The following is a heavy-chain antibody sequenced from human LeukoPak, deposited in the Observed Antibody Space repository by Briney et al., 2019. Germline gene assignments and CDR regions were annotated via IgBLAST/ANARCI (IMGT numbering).Heavy chain of an antibody. J-gene: IGHJ6*03. Sequence: SETLSLTCTVSAGSISSDSYYWGWIRQPPGKGLEWIGTIYYSGNTYYNPSLKSRLTISVDTSKNQFSLKLSSVTAADTAVYYCARTMEGYCSGGSCYQYSYYMDVWGKGTTVTVSS. V-gene: IGHV4-39*07. D-gene: IGHD2-15*01. CDR3: ARTMEGYCSGGSCYQYSYYMDV. CDR1: AGSISSDSYY. CDR2: IYYSGNT.